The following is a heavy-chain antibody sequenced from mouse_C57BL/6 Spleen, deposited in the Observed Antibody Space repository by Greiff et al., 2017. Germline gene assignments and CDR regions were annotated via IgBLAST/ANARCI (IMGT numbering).Heavy chain of an antibody. V-gene: IGHV5-9-1*02. Sequence: EVMLVESGEGLVKPGGSLKLSCAASGFTFSSYAMSWGRQTPEKRLEWVAYISSGGDSIFYADTVKGRFTISRDNARNTLYLQMSSLKSEDTAMYYCTRDLAWFAYWGQGTLVTFSA. CDR1: GFTFSSYA. CDR3: TRDLAWFAY. CDR2: ISSGGDSI. J-gene: IGHJ3*01.